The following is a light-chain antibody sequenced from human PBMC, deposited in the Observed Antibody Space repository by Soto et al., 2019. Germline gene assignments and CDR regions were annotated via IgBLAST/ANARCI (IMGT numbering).Light chain of an antibody. Sequence: AIQLTQSPSSLSASVGDRVTITCRASQDVRGALAWYQQKPGKAPKILIYDVSVLESGVPTRFSGSGSRTDFTLTITSLQPVDFATYYCQQFNSYPITFGQGTRLEIK. V-gene: IGKV1-13*02. CDR3: QQFNSYPIT. J-gene: IGKJ5*01. CDR2: DVS. CDR1: QDVRGA.